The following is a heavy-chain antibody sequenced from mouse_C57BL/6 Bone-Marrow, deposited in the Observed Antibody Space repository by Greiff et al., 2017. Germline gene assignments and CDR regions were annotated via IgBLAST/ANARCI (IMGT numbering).Heavy chain of an antibody. Sequence: QVQLKESGPELVKPGASVKISCKASGYAFSSSWMNWVKQRPGKGLEWIGRIYPGDGDTNYNGKFKGKATLTADKSSSTAYMQLSSLTSEDSAVYFCARSKGNYVDYWGQGTTLTVSS. CDR2: IYPGDGDT. V-gene: IGHV1-82*01. J-gene: IGHJ2*01. CDR1: GYAFSSSW. CDR3: ARSKGNYVDY.